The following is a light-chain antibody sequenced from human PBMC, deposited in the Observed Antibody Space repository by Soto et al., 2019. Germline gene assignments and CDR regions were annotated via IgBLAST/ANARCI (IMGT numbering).Light chain of an antibody. CDR3: QQYYSTPPT. J-gene: IGKJ4*01. Sequence: EIVMTQSPATLSVSPGERATLSCRASQSFSSNLAWYQQKPGQAPRLLIYGASTRATGVPARFSGSGSGTEFTLTISSLQSEDVAVYYCQQYYSTPPTFGGGTKVEIK. V-gene: IGKV3-15*01. CDR2: GAS. CDR1: QSFSSN.